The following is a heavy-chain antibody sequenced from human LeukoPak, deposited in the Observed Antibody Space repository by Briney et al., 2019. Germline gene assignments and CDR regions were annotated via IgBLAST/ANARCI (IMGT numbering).Heavy chain of an antibody. Sequence: SETLSLTCAVYGGSFSGYYWSWIRQPPGKGLEWIGYIYTSGSTNYNPSLKSRVTISVDTSKNQFSLKLSSVTAADTAVYYCARNSPDPLAWFDPWGQGTLVTVSS. D-gene: IGHD4-11*01. CDR3: ARNSPDPLAWFDP. CDR2: IYTSGST. V-gene: IGHV4-4*09. CDR1: GGSFSGYY. J-gene: IGHJ5*02.